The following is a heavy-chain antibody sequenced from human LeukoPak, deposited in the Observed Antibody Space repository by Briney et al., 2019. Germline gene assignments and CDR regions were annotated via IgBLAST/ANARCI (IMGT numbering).Heavy chain of an antibody. V-gene: IGHV4-39*07. Sequence: SETLSLTCTVSGGSISSCSYYWGWIRQPPGKGLEWIGSIYYTGSTYYNPSLKSRVTISVDTSKNQFSLKLSSVTAADTAVYYCATIGRDYWGQGTLVTVSS. J-gene: IGHJ4*02. CDR3: ATIGRDY. CDR1: GGSISSCSYY. CDR2: IYYTGST. D-gene: IGHD2-15*01.